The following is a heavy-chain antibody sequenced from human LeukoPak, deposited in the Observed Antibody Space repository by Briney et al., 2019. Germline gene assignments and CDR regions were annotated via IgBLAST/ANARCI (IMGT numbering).Heavy chain of an antibody. V-gene: IGHV1-2*02. CDR3: ARATIYYDSSGVDY. J-gene: IGHJ4*02. CDR2: INPNSGGT. CDR1: GYTFTGYY. D-gene: IGHD3-22*01. Sequence: ASVKVSCKASGYTFTGYYMHWVRQAPGQGLEWMGWINPNSGGTNYAQKFQGRVTMTRDTSISTAYMELSGLRSDDTAVYYCARATIYYDSSGVDYWGQGTLATVSS.